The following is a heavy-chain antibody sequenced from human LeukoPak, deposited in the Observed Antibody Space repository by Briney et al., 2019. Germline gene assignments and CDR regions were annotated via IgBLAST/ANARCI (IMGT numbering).Heavy chain of an antibody. J-gene: IGHJ4*02. CDR2: IWYDGSNK. CDR1: GFTFSSYG. CDR3: AKDTRYSAISLFDY. V-gene: IGHV3-33*06. D-gene: IGHD1-1*01. Sequence: PGRSLRLSCAASGFTFSSYGMHWVRQAPGKGLEWVAVIWYDGSNKYYADSVKGRFTISRDNSKNTLYLQMNSLRAEDTAVYYCAKDTRYSAISLFDYWGQGTLVTVSS.